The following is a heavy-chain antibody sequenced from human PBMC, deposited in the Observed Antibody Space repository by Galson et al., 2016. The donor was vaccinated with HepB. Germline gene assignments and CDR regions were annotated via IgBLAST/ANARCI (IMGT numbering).Heavy chain of an antibody. D-gene: IGHD6-13*01. CDR3: ARDGSAAGTSLDY. CDR2: LYYSGST. CDR1: GGSISSSSDY. V-gene: IGHV4-39*07. Sequence: ETLSLTCTVSGGSISSSSDYWGWIRQPPGKGLEWIGNLYYSGSTYYNPSLKSRVTISVDTSKNQFSLKLSSVTAADTAVYYCARDGSAAGTSLDYWGQGTLVTVSS. J-gene: IGHJ4*02.